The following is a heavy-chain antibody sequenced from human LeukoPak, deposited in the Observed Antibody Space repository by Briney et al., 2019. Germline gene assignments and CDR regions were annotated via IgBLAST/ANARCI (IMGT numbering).Heavy chain of an antibody. D-gene: IGHD6-19*01. Sequence: PSETLSLTCTVSGGSISRSSYHWDWIRQPPGKGLEWIGSIYYSGSTYYNPSLKSRVTISVDTSKNQFSLKLSSVTAADTAVYYCARYVIAVAGMYYYYGMDVWGQGTTVTVSS. CDR3: ARYVIAVAGMYYYYGMDV. V-gene: IGHV4-39*01. CDR1: GGSISRSSYH. CDR2: IYYSGST. J-gene: IGHJ6*02.